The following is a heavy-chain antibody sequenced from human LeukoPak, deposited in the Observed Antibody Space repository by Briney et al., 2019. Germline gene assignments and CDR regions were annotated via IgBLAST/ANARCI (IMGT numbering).Heavy chain of an antibody. J-gene: IGHJ4*02. CDR1: GGSISSSSYY. Sequence: SETLSLTCTVSGGSISSSSYYWGWIRQPPGKGLEWIGSIYYSGSTYYNPSLKSRVTISVDTSKNQFSLKLSSVTAADTAVYYCARGKWGNDYWGQGTLVTVSS. CDR3: ARGKWGNDY. D-gene: IGHD1-26*01. V-gene: IGHV4-39*01. CDR2: IYYSGST.